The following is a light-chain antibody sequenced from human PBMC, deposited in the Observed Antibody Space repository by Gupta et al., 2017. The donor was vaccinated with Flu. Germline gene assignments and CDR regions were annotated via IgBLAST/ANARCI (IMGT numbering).Light chain of an antibody. V-gene: IGKV1-12*01. CDR3: QQCNSFPFT. CDR2: AAS. J-gene: IGKJ3*01. Sequence: DIQMTQSPSSVSVSVGDRVTITCRASQCISSWLAWYQQKPGKAPKLLIYAASSWKSGVPSRFSGSGSGTDFTLTISSRQPEDFANYYCQQCNSFPFTFGHGTXVDI. CDR1: QCISSW.